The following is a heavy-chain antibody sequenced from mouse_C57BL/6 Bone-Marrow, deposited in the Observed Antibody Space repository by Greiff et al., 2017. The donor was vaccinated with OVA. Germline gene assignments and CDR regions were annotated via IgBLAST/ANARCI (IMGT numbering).Heavy chain of an antibody. CDR2: IDFNSGGT. V-gene: IGHV1-72*01. CDR3: ARSKGKLGRDYYDY. J-gene: IGHJ2*01. CDR1: GYTFTSYW. D-gene: IGHD4-1*01. Sequence: QVHVKQSGAELVKPGASVKLSCKASGYTFTSYWMHWVKQRPGRGLEWIGRIDFNSGGTKSNEKFKIKATLTVSKPSSTAYKQRSSLTSEDSTVYDCARSKGKLGRDYYDYWGQGTTLTVSA.